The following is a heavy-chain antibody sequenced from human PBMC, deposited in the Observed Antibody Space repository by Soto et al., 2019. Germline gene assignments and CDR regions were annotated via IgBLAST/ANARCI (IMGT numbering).Heavy chain of an antibody. Sequence: SETLSLTCTVSGVSINNYYWTWIRQPPGKRLEWIGAIYYTGSTTYNPSLRSRVTFSVDTSKNQFSLSLTSVTAADTAVYYCARERGGSPYYYYYGMDVWGQGTTVTVSS. J-gene: IGHJ6*02. CDR1: GVSINNYY. V-gene: IGHV4-59*01. CDR3: ARERGGSPYYYYYGMDV. CDR2: IYYTGST.